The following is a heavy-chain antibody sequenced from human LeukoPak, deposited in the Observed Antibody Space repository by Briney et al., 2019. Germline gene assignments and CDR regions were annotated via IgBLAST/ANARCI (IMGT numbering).Heavy chain of an antibody. D-gene: IGHD3-22*01. V-gene: IGHV4-4*07. CDR1: GGSISSYY. J-gene: IGHJ3*02. CDR3: ARVFNYYDSSGYLNDAFDI. CDR2: IYTSGST. Sequence: SETLSLTCTVSGGSISSYYWSWIRQPAGKGLEWIGRIYTSGSTNYNPSLKSRVTMSVDTSKNQFSLKLSSVTAADTAVYYCARVFNYYDSSGYLNDAFDIWGQGTMVTVSS.